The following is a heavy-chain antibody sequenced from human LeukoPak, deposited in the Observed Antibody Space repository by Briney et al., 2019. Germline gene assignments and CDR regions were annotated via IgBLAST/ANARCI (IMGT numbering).Heavy chain of an antibody. V-gene: IGHV3-23*01. D-gene: IGHD1-26*01. CDR1: GFTFSSYA. CDR2: ISGSGGST. Sequence: PGGSLRLSCAASGFTFSSYAMSWVRQAPGKGLEWVSAISGSGGSTYYADSGKGRFTISRDNSKNTLYLQMNSLRAEDTAVYYCARYQVGATEYFDYWGQGTLVTVSS. J-gene: IGHJ4*02. CDR3: ARYQVGATEYFDY.